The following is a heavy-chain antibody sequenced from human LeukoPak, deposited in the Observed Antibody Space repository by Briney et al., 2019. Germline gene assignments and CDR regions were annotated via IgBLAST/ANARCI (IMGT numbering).Heavy chain of an antibody. V-gene: IGHV3-9*01. J-gene: IGHJ3*02. CDR2: ISWNSGSI. Sequence: GGSLRLSCAASGFTFDDYAMHWVRQAPGKGLEWVSGISWNSGSICYADTVKGRFTISRDNAKNSLYLQMNSLRAEDTALYYCAKDIGPRGYYYDSSGFPLDAFDIWGQGTMVTVSS. CDR3: AKDIGPRGYYYDSSGFPLDAFDI. D-gene: IGHD3-22*01. CDR1: GFTFDDYA.